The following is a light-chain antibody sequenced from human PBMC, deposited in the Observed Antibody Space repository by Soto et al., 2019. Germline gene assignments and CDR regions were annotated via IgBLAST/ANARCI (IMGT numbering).Light chain of an antibody. CDR3: QEYSNFWT. J-gene: IGKJ1*01. V-gene: IGKV1-5*01. CDR2: DAS. Sequence: DIQMTQSPSTLSASVGDRVTITCRASQGVSSWLAWYQKKPGKAPKVLIYDASTLESGVPSRFSGSGSGTEFTLTISCLQPDDFATYYCQEYSNFWTFGQGTKVEMK. CDR1: QGVSSW.